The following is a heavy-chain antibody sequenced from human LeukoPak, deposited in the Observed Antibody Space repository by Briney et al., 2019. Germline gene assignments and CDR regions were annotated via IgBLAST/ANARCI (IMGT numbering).Heavy chain of an antibody. Sequence: PSETLSLTCTVSGGSISSYYWSWIRQPPGKGLEWIGSISYSGSTYYNPSLKSRVTISVDKSKNQVSLKLSSVTAADTAVYYCARQPSGSYPAAMDVWGQGTTVTVS. D-gene: IGHD1-26*01. J-gene: IGHJ6*02. V-gene: IGHV4-39*01. CDR1: GGSISSYY. CDR2: ISYSGST. CDR3: ARQPSGSYPAAMDV.